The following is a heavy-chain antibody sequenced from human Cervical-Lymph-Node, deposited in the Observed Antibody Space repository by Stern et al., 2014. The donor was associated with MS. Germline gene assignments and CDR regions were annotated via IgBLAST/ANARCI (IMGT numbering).Heavy chain of an antibody. CDR3: ARDGITMVRGVPYDY. CDR2: ISSSSSYI. V-gene: IGHV3-21*01. D-gene: IGHD3-10*01. CDR1: GFTFSSYS. J-gene: IGHJ4*02. Sequence: EVQLVESGGGLVKPGGSLRISCAASGFTFSSYSMNWVRQAPGQGLAWVSSISSSSSYIYYADSVKGQFTISRDNAKNSLYLQMNSLRAEDTAVYYCARDGITMVRGVPYDYGGQGTLVTVSS.